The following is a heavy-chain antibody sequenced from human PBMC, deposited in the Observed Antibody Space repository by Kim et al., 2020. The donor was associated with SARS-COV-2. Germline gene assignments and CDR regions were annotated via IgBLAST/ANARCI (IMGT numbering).Heavy chain of an antibody. Sequence: SETLSLTCAVYGGSFSGYYWSWIRQPPGKGLEWIGEINHSGSTNYNPSLKSRVTISVDTSKNQFSLKLSSVTAADTAVYYCARGPRQVVRGAPPGRWFDPWGQGTLVTVSS. CDR3: ARGPRQVVRGAPPGRWFDP. D-gene: IGHD3-10*01. CDR2: INHSGST. CDR1: GGSFSGYY. V-gene: IGHV4-34*01. J-gene: IGHJ5*02.